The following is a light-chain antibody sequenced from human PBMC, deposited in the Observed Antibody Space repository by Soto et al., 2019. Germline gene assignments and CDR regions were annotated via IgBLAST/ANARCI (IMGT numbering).Light chain of an antibody. CDR2: EDN. V-gene: IGLV6-57*01. CDR1: SGSIASNY. CDR3: QSYDATNQV. Sequence: NFMLTQPHSVSESPGNTVIISCARSSGSIASNYVQWYQQRPGGSPTTVIYEDNQRPSGVPDRFSGSIDSSSNSASLTISGLETEDEADYFCQSYDATNQVFGGGTKLTVL. J-gene: IGLJ3*02.